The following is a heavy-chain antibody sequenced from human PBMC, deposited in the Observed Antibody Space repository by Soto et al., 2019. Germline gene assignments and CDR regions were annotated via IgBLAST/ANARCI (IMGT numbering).Heavy chain of an antibody. CDR1: GGSISSGGYY. D-gene: IGHD2-15*01. J-gene: IGHJ4*02. Sequence: LSHPCTVSGGSISSGGYYWSWIRQHPGKGLEWIGYIYYSGCTYYNPSLKSRVTISVDTSKNQFSLKLSPVTAADTAVYYCARSSPSHCSGRSCYGPLDYWGQGTLVTFSS. CDR3: ARSSPSHCSGRSCYGPLDY. CDR2: IYYSGCT. V-gene: IGHV4-31*03.